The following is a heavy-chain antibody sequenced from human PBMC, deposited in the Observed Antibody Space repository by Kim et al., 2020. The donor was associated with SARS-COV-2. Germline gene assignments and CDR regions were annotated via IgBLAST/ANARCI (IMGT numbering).Heavy chain of an antibody. CDR2: IKSKTDGGTT. J-gene: IGHJ4*02. V-gene: IGHV3-15*01. Sequence: GGSLRLSCAASGFTFNNAWMSWVRQAPGKGLERVGHIKSKTDGGTTDYAAPVKGRFTISRDDSKNTVYLQMNSLKSDDTALYYCATGTSVGGWGQGTRVTVSS. CDR3: ATGTSVGG. CDR1: GFTFNNAW. D-gene: IGHD1-26*01.